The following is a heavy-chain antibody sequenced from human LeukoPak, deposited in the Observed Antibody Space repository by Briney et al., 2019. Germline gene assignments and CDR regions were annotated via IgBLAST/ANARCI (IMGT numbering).Heavy chain of an antibody. CDR1: GGFISSGGYY. Sequence: PSETLSLTCTVSGGFISSGGYYWSWIRQHPGKGLEWIGYIYYSGSTYYNPSLKSRVTISVDTSKNQFSLKLSSVTAADTAVYYCARGIMVRDAFDIWGQGTMVTVSS. V-gene: IGHV4-31*03. CDR3: ARGIMVRDAFDI. D-gene: IGHD3-10*01. CDR2: IYYSGST. J-gene: IGHJ3*02.